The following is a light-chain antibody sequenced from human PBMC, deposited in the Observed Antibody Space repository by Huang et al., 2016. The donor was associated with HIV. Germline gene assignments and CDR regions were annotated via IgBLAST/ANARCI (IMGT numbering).Light chain of an antibody. CDR1: QGISNS. Sequence: AIQLTQSPSSLSTSVGDRVTITCRASQGISNSLAWYQQKPGRAPKLLIHVASILQNGVPSRFSGSGSGTDFTLTINNLQPEDFATYYCQQVSRYPRTFGQGTRWKSN. V-gene: IGKV1-13*02. J-gene: IGKJ1*01. CDR3: QQVSRYPRT. CDR2: VAS.